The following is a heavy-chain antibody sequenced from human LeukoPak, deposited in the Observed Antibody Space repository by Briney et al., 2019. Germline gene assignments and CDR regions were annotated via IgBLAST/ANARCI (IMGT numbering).Heavy chain of an antibody. J-gene: IGHJ4*02. CDR2: IYTSGST. CDR1: GGSISSYY. V-gene: IGHV4-4*07. D-gene: IGHD3-10*01. CDR3: ARGRGSGSYYNGPRYDY. Sequence: PSETLSLTCTVSGGSISSYYWSWIRQPAGKGLEWIGRIYTSGSTNYNPSLKSRVTMSVDTSKNQFSLKLSSVTAADTAVYYCARGRGSGSYYNGPRYDYWGQGTLVTVSS.